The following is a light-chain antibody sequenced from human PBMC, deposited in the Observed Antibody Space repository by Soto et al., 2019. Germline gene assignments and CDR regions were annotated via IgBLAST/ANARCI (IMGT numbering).Light chain of an antibody. CDR1: QSVSSSY. Sequence: EIVLTQSPGTLSLSPGARAPLSCRASQSVSSSYLAWYQQKPGQPPRLLIYGASSRATGIPDRFSGSGSGTDFTLTISSLEPEDFAVYYCQQRSNWPITFGQGTRLEIK. J-gene: IGKJ5*01. CDR3: QQRSNWPIT. CDR2: GAS. V-gene: IGKV3D-20*02.